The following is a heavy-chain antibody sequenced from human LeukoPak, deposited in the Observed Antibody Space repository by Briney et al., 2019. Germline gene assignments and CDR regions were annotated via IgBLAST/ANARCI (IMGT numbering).Heavy chain of an antibody. Sequence: GESLKISCKGSGYSFTSYWISWVRQMPGKGLEWMGRIDPSDSYTNYSPSFQGHVTISADKSISTAYLQWSSLKAPDTAMYYCARHWSGWRNWFDPWGQGTLVTVSS. CDR1: GYSFTSYW. CDR3: ARHWSGWRNWFDP. J-gene: IGHJ5*02. V-gene: IGHV5-10-1*01. D-gene: IGHD3-3*01. CDR2: IDPSDSYT.